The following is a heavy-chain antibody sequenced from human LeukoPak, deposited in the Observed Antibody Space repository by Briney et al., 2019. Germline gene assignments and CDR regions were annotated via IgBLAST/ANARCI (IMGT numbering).Heavy chain of an antibody. CDR2: IYYSGST. CDR3: ARETGLRYFDWLSRGTYYYYMDV. J-gene: IGHJ6*03. D-gene: IGHD3-9*01. CDR1: GGSISSYY. V-gene: IGHV4-59*01. Sequence: SETLSLTCTVSGGSISSYYWSWIRQPPGKGLEWIGYIYYSGSTNYNPSLKSRVTISVDTSKNQFSLKLSSVTAADRAVYYCARETGLRYFDWLSRGTYYYYMDVWGKGTTVTVSS.